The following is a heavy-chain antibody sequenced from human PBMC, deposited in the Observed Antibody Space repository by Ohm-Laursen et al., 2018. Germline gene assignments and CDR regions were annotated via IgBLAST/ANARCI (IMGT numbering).Heavy chain of an antibody. J-gene: IGHJ4*02. CDR2: ISGTAGRI. D-gene: IGHD1-26*01. CDR3: AKVRWELTGDGVDY. CDR1: GFTFSSYA. Sequence: GSLRLSCSASGFTFSSYAMYWVRQAPGKGLEWVSAISGTAGRIYYADSVKGRFTISRDNSKNTLYLQMNSLRAEDTAVYYCAKVRWELTGDGVDYWGQGTLVTVSS. V-gene: IGHV3-23*01.